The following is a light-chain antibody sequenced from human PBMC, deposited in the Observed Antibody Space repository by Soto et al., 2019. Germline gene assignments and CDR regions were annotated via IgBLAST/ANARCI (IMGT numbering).Light chain of an antibody. J-gene: IGKJ1*01. V-gene: IGKV3-20*01. CDR2: GAS. CDR3: QQYGSSPRT. CDR1: QSVSSSY. Sequence: ERVMTQSPATLSVSPWERATLSCRASQSVSSSYLAWYQQKPGQAPRLLIYGASSRATGIPDRFSGSGSGTDFTLTISRLEPEDFAVYYCQQYGSSPRTFGQGTKVDIK.